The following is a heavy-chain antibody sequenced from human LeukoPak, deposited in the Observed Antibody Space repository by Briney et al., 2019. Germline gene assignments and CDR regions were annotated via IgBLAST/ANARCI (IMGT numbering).Heavy chain of an antibody. CDR3: ARHRRGGSGSSDY. D-gene: IGHD3-10*01. CDR2: IYYSGST. Sequence: ASETLSLTCTVSGGSISSSSYYWGWIRQPPGKGLEWIGGIYYSGSTYYNPSLKSRVTISVDTSKNQFSLKLSSVTAADTAVYYCARHRRGGSGSSDYWGQGTLVTVSS. J-gene: IGHJ4*02. CDR1: GGSISSSSYY. V-gene: IGHV4-39*01.